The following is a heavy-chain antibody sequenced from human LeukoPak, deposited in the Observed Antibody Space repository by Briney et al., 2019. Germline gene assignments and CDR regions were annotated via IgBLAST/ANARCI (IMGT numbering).Heavy chain of an antibody. Sequence: VASVKVSCKASGGTFSSYAISWVRQAPGQGLEWMGRIIPILGIANYAQKFQGRVTITADKSTSTAYMELSSLRSEDTAVYYCARVSKGYGSGSYDWGQGTLVTVSS. CDR2: IIPILGIA. CDR3: ARVSKGYGSGSYD. J-gene: IGHJ4*02. CDR1: GGTFSSYA. V-gene: IGHV1-69*04. D-gene: IGHD3-10*01.